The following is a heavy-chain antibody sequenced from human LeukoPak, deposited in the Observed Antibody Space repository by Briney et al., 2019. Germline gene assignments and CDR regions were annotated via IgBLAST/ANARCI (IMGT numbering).Heavy chain of an antibody. J-gene: IGHJ4*02. CDR2: ISSSGGST. Sequence: GGSLRLSCVASGFTFSSYAMSWVREAPGKGLEGVSGISSSGGSTYYADCVKGRFTISRDNSKDTLYLQMDCLRAEDTAVYYCARSAGLRCFDYWGLGTLVTVSS. D-gene: IGHD4-17*01. CDR3: ARSAGLRCFDY. CDR1: GFTFSSYA. V-gene: IGHV3-23*01.